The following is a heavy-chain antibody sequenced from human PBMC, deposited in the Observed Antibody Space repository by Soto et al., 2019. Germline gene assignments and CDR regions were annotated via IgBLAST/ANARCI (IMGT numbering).Heavy chain of an antibody. Sequence: GSLSLSCAASGFTFGSYAMSWVRQAPGKGLEWVSAISGSGGSTYYADSVKGRFTISRDNSKNTLYLQMNSLRAEDTAVYYCVKDPLGGYQVYHSNWFDPWGQGTLVTVSS. V-gene: IGHV3-23*01. CDR2: ISGSGGST. D-gene: IGHD5-12*01. CDR3: VKDPLGGYQVYHSNWFDP. CDR1: GFTFGSYA. J-gene: IGHJ5*02.